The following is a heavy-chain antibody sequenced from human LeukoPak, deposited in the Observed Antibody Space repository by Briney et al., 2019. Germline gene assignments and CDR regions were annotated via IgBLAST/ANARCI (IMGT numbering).Heavy chain of an antibody. D-gene: IGHD6-19*01. CDR3: ATPARGGSALP. CDR1: GFSFSSYW. J-gene: IGHJ5*02. CDR2: IQHDGSEQ. Sequence: GESLRLSCAASGFSFSSYWMSWVRQAPGKGLEWVANIQHDGSEQYYVDSVKGRFTIPRDNTKKSLFLQINSLRAEDTAVYYCATPARGGSALPWGQGTLVTVSS. V-gene: IGHV3-7*01.